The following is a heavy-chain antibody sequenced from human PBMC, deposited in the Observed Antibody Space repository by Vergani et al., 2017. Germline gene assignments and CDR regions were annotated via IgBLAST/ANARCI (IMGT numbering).Heavy chain of an antibody. J-gene: IGHJ4*02. Sequence: EVQLVESGGGLVQPGGSLRLSCAASGFPFSNYWMTWGRQAPGKGLEWVANIERDGSDQNYVDAVKGRFTISRDNAKNSLYLQMNSLRVEDTAVYYCARDVNGGYFDYWGQGTLVTVSS. CDR2: IERDGSDQ. D-gene: IGHD1-1*01. CDR1: GFPFSNYW. V-gene: IGHV3-7*01. CDR3: ARDVNGGYFDY.